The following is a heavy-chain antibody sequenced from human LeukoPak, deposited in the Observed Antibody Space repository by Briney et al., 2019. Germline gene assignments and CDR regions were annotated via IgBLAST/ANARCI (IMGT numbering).Heavy chain of an antibody. D-gene: IGHD3-3*01. J-gene: IGHJ3*02. CDR3: ARDTDDFQGLDI. Sequence: GGSLRLSCAASGFTFSSYWMSWVRQAPGKGLEWVSYISSSSSTIYYADSVKGRFTISRDNNKKSVYLQMNSLRAEDTAVYYCARDTDDFQGLDIWGQGTRVTVSS. CDR2: ISSSSSTI. CDR1: GFTFSSYW. V-gene: IGHV3-48*04.